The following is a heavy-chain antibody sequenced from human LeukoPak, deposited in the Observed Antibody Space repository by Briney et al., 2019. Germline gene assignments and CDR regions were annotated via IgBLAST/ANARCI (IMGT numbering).Heavy chain of an antibody. Sequence: ASVKVSCKASGYTFTSYDINWVRQATGQGLEWMGWMNPNSGNTGYAQKFQGRVTMTRNTSISTAYMELSSLRSEDTAVYYCARADMTTSAIAFDIWGQGTMVTVSS. CDR3: ARADMTTSAIAFDI. CDR1: GYTFTSYD. CDR2: MNPNSGNT. J-gene: IGHJ3*02. D-gene: IGHD4-11*01. V-gene: IGHV1-8*01.